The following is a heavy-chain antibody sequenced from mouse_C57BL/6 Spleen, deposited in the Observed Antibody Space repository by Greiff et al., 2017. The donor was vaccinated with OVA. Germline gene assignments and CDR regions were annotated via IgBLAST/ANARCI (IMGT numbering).Heavy chain of an antibody. J-gene: IGHJ3*01. Sequence: VQLQQPGTELVKPGASVKLSCKASGYTFTSYWMHWVKQRPGRGLEWIGNINPSNGGTNYNEKFKSKATLTVDKSSSTAYMQLSSLTSEDSAVYDCASGDSECGWSAYWGQGTLVTVSA. V-gene: IGHV1-53*01. CDR3: ASGDSECGWSAY. CDR2: INPSNGGT. D-gene: IGHD2-12*01. CDR1: GYTFTSYW.